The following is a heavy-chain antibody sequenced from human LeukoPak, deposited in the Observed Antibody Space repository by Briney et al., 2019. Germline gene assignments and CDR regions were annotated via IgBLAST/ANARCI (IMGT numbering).Heavy chain of an antibody. D-gene: IGHD5-24*01. CDR2: INHSGST. J-gene: IGHJ4*02. V-gene: IGHV4-34*01. CDR3: ARDRDGYNYFDY. Sequence: SETLSLTCAVYGGSFSGYYWSWIRQPPGKGLEWIGEINHSGSTNYNPSLKSRVTISVDTSKNQFSLKLGSVTAADTAVYYCARDRDGYNYFDYWGQGTLVTVSS. CDR1: GGSFSGYY.